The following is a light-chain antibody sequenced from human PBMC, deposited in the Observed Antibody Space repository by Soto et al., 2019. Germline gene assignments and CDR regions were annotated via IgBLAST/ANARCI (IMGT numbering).Light chain of an antibody. CDR1: QSVGTY. CDR2: DAS. J-gene: IGKJ4*01. CDR3: QQRTNWPPLT. V-gene: IGKV3-11*01. Sequence: EIVLTQSPATLSLSPGERATLSCRASQSVGTYLAWYQQKPGQAPRLLIYDASNRATGIPARFSGSGSGTDFTLTISGLEPEDFAVYYCQQRTNWPPLTFGGVTKVEIK.